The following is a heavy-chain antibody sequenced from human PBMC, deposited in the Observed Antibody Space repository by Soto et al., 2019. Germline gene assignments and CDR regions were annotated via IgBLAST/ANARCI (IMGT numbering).Heavy chain of an antibody. J-gene: IGHJ6*02. Sequence: PVGSLRLSCAASGFTFSSYCMSWVRQAPGKGLEWVADIKQDGSEKDYVDSVKGRFTISRDNAKNSLYLQMNSLRAEDTAVYYWAMDLVARAYPYWDIYYGHYYGMDVWGQGTTVTVSS. D-gene: IGHD3-9*01. V-gene: IGHV3-7*03. CDR2: IKQDGSEK. CDR3: AMDLVARAYPYWDIYYGHYYGMDV. CDR1: GFTFSSYC.